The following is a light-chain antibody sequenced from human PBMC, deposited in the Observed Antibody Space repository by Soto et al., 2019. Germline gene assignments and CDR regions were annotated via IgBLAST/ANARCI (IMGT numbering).Light chain of an antibody. CDR1: SSDVGGYDL. V-gene: IGLV2-14*01. CDR3: NSHTSSTFWV. CDR2: EVS. J-gene: IGLJ3*02. Sequence: QSALTQPASVSGSTGQSITISCTGASSDVGGYDLVSWYQLHPGKAPKLIIYEVSNQPSGVSNRFSGSKSGNTASLTISGLQAEDEADYYCNSHTSSTFWVFGGGTKVTVL.